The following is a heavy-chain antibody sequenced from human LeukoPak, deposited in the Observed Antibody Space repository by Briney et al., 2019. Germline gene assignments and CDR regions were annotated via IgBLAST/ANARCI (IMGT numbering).Heavy chain of an antibody. V-gene: IGHV4-39*07. CDR2: MYYSGNI. Sequence: SETLSLTCTVSGVSISSSTYYWGWIRQPPGKGLEWIGSMYYSGNIYYNPSLKSRVTISVDTSKNQLSLKLSSVTAADTAVYYCARDHVRFIRRRNNVFDIWGQGTMVTVSS. CDR1: GVSISSSTYY. J-gene: IGHJ3*02. CDR3: ARDHVRFIRRRNNVFDI. D-gene: IGHD1-14*01.